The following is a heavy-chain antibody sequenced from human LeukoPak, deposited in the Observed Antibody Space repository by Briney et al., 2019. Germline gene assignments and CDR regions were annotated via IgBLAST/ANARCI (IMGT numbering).Heavy chain of an antibody. CDR3: AKMPPYYYGSGTQFDY. Sequence: PGGSLRLSCAASGFTFSSYAMSWVCQAPGKGLEWVSAISGSGGSTYYADSVKGRFTISRDNSKNTLYLQMNSLRAEDTAVYYCAKMPPYYYGSGTQFDYWGQGTLVTVSS. V-gene: IGHV3-23*01. J-gene: IGHJ4*02. D-gene: IGHD3-10*01. CDR1: GFTFSSYA. CDR2: ISGSGGST.